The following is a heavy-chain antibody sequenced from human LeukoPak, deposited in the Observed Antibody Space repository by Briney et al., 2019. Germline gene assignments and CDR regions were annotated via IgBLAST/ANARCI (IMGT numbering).Heavy chain of an antibody. CDR1: GFSFSAFA. J-gene: IGHJ4*02. V-gene: IGHV3-7*01. D-gene: IGHD2-8*02. CDR2: IKPDGSEK. CDR3: AKWTTSGAGIEY. Sequence: GGSLRLSCEASGFSFSAFAMHWVRQAPGKGLEWVANIKPDGSEKYYVDSVKGRFTISRDNAENSLYLQMNSVRDDDTALYYCAKWTTSGAGIEYWGQGTLVTVSS.